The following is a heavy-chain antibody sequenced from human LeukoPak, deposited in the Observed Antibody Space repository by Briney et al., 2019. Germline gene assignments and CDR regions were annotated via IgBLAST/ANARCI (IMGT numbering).Heavy chain of an antibody. CDR3: ARRPRGVIIKTWFDS. Sequence: SETLSLTCPLYGGSFSSYYWSWIRQPPEKGLEWIGEINRSGSTNYNPSLKSRVTISVDTSKNQFSLKMSSVTAADTAVYYCARRPRGVIIKTWFDSWGQGTLVTVSS. CDR1: GGSFSSYY. J-gene: IGHJ5*01. V-gene: IGHV4-34*01. D-gene: IGHD3-10*01. CDR2: INRSGST.